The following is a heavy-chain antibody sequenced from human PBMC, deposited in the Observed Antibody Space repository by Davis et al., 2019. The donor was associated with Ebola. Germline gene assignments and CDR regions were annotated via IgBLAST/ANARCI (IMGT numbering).Heavy chain of an antibody. J-gene: IGHJ4*02. CDR2: INPHNGNT. CDR3: ARAQFPTTSDH. CDR1: GGTFSRDA. D-gene: IGHD1-1*01. Sequence: AASVKVSCKASGGTFSRDAITWVRQAPGQGLEWMGWINPHNGNTNYAQNVQGRVTMTTDTSTSTAYMEVGSLRSDDTAVYYCARAQFPTTSDHWGQGTLVTVSS. V-gene: IGHV1-18*01.